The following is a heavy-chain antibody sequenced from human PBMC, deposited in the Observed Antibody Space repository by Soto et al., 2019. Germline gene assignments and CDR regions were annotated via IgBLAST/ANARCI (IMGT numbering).Heavy chain of an antibody. V-gene: IGHV4-59*01. J-gene: IGHJ4*02. CDR2: ISHSGST. CDR3: ARNDFWSGYYNY. D-gene: IGHD3-3*01. CDR1: GGSISGYY. Sequence: ASETLSLTCAVSGGSISGYYWSWIRQPPGKGLEWIGYISHSGSTDYNPSLKSRVTISVDTSRNQFSLKLTSVTAADTAVYYCARNDFWSGYYNYWGQGTLVT.